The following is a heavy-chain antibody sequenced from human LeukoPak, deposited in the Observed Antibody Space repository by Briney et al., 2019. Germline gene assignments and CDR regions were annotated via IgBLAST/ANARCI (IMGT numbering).Heavy chain of an antibody. Sequence: GGSLRLSCAASGFTFSSYSMNWVRQAPGKGLEWVSSISSSSSYIYYADSVKGRFTISRDNAKNSPYLQMNSLRAEDTAVYYCASSTSSTSEYDYWGQGTLVTVSS. V-gene: IGHV3-21*01. J-gene: IGHJ4*02. CDR3: ASSTSSTSEYDY. CDR1: GFTFSSYS. CDR2: ISSSSSYI. D-gene: IGHD2-2*01.